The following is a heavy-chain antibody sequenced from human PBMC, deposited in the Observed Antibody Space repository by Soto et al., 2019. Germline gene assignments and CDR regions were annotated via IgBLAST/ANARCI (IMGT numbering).Heavy chain of an antibody. CDR1: GYTFTSYA. V-gene: IGHV1-3*01. CDR2: INAGNGNT. CDR3: GRGQGLVIGGSYTDYWFDH. D-gene: IGHD1-26*01. J-gene: IGHJ5*02. Sequence: ASVKVSCKASGYTFTSYAMHWARQAPGQRLEWMGWINAGNGNTKYSQKFQGRVTITRDTSASTAYMELSSLRSEDTAVYYCGRGQGLVIGGSYTDYWFDHWGQGTLVTVSS.